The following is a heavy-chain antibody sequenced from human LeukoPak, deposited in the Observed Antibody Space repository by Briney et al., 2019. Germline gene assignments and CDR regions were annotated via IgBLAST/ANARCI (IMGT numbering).Heavy chain of an antibody. V-gene: IGHV3-23*01. CDR2: ISGSGGTT. D-gene: IGHD4-17*01. CDR3: AKGRGNYGDYESDY. Sequence: GGSLGLSCAASGFTFSSNAMSWVRQAPGKGLEWVSDISGSGGTTYYADSVKGRFTISRDNSKNTLYLQMSSLRAEDTAVYYCAKGRGNYGDYESDYWGQGTLVTVSS. J-gene: IGHJ4*02. CDR1: GFTFSSNA.